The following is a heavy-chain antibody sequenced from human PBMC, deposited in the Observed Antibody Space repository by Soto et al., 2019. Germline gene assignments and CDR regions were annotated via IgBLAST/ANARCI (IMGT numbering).Heavy chain of an antibody. Sequence: GESLKISCKGSGYSFTSYWITWVRQMPGKGLEWMGIIYPGDSTTKYSPSFQGQVTISADKSISTAYLHWSSLMASDTAIYYCARGRTYSYYYGMDVWGLGTTVTVSS. J-gene: IGHJ6*02. V-gene: IGHV5-51*01. CDR3: ARGRTYSYYYGMDV. CDR1: GYSFTSYW. CDR2: IYPGDSTT.